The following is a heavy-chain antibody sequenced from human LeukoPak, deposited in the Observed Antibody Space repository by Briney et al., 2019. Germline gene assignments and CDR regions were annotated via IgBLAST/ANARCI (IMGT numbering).Heavy chain of an antibody. Sequence: GGSLRLSCAASGFTFSSYAMSWVRQAPGKGLEWVSAISGSGGSTYYADSVKGRFTISRDNSKNTLYLQMNSLRAEDTAVYYFAQPSGVPDFWSCFNYGMDVWGQGTTAADSS. CDR2: ISGSGGST. V-gene: IGHV3-23*01. D-gene: IGHD3-3*01. J-gene: IGHJ6*02. CDR1: GFTFSSYA. CDR3: AQPSGVPDFWSCFNYGMDV.